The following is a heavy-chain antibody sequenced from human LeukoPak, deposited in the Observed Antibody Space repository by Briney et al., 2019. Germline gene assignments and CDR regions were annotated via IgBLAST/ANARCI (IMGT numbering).Heavy chain of an antibody. CDR1: GGSLSRYY. CDR3: ARAPRGVVVKSDAFDI. V-gene: IGHV4-59*01. J-gene: IGHJ3*02. D-gene: IGHD2-15*01. CDR2: IYYSGST. Sequence: SEALSLTCTVSGGSLSRYYWSWIRQPPGKGLEYIGYIYYSGSTNYNPSLKSRVTISVDMSKNQFSLKLSSVTAADTAAYYCARAPRGVVVKSDAFDIWGQGTMVTVSS.